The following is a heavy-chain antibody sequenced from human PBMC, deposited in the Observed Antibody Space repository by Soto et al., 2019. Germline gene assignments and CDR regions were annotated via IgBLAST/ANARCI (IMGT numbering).Heavy chain of an antibody. V-gene: IGHV3-23*01. J-gene: IGHJ4*02. CDR2: VSANGQGI. CDR1: EFTFSISA. Sequence: AGGALRLACAASEFTFSISAISWVRQAPGKGLEWVSAVSANGQGIYYADSVRGRFTISRDNSKNTVFLHMDSLSAEDTAVYYCAKDRHSPRDYFHYWGQGTLVTVSS. CDR3: AKDRHSPRDYFHY.